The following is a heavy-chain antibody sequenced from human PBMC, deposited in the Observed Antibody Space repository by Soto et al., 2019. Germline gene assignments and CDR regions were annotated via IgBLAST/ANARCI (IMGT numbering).Heavy chain of an antibody. D-gene: IGHD3-16*01. J-gene: IGHJ5*02. V-gene: IGHV4-31*03. CDR1: GRSISSGGYY. Sequence: CTVSGRSISSGGYYWSWIRQLPGKGLEWIGYIYYSGSTNSNPSLRSRLTISVDMSKNQFSLKLNSVTAADTAVYYCAMGGDWFDPWGQGTTVTFSS. CDR3: AMGGDWFDP. CDR2: IYYSGST.